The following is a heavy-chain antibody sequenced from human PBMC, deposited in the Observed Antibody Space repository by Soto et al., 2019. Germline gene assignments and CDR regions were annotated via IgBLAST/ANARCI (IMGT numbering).Heavy chain of an antibody. CDR3: AKDSKSVSVSAARVYGMDV. J-gene: IGHJ6*02. CDR2: TRSNGEHT. CDR1: GFMFSSFA. D-gene: IGHD2-2*01. Sequence: VGSLRLSCAGSGFMFSSFAMTWVRQAPGKGLEWVSTTRSNGEHTYYADSVKGRFTVSRDNSKNTLFLEMRSLRAEDSAIYYCAKDSKSVSVSAARVYGMDVWGQGTTVTVSS. V-gene: IGHV3-23*01.